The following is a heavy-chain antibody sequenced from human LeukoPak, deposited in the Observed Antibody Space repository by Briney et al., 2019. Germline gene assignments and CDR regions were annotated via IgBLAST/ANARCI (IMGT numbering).Heavy chain of an antibody. D-gene: IGHD6-19*01. CDR2: INSDGSSP. CDR3: ARWGSSGWYPMDV. J-gene: IGHJ6*02. Sequence: GGSLRLSCAASGFAFSTYWMHWVRQAPGKGLVWVSCINSDGSSPSYADSVKGRFTISRDNAKNTVYLQMNSLRAEDTAVYYCARWGSSGWYPMDVWGQGTTVTVSS. V-gene: IGHV3-74*01. CDR1: GFAFSTYW.